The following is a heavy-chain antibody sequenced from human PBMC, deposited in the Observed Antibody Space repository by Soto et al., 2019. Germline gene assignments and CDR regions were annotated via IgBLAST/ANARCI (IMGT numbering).Heavy chain of an antibody. D-gene: IGHD4-4*01. V-gene: IGHV1-3*01. Sequence: ASVKVSCKASGYTFTSYAMHWVRQAPGQRLEWMGWINAGNGNTKYSQKFQGRVTITRDTSASTAYMELSSLRSEDTAVYYCAVNSNYAYYFDYWGQGTLVTVSS. CDR1: GYTFTSYA. J-gene: IGHJ4*02. CDR2: INAGNGNT. CDR3: AVNSNYAYYFDY.